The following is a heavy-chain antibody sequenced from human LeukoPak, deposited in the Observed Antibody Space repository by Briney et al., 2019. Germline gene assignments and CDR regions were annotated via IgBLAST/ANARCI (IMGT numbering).Heavy chain of an antibody. CDR3: ARGEMLEDFWSGSPFDY. V-gene: IGHV4-34*01. J-gene: IGHJ4*02. D-gene: IGHD3-3*01. Sequence: SETLSLTCAVYGGSFSGYYWNWIRQPPGKGLEWIGEINHSGSTYYNPSLKSRVTISVDTSKNQFSLKLSSVTAADTAVYYCARGEMLEDFWSGSPFDYWGQGTLVTVSS. CDR2: INHSGST. CDR1: GGSFSGYY.